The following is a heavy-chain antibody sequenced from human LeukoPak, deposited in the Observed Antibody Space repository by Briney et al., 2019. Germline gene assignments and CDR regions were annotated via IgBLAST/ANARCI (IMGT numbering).Heavy chain of an antibody. Sequence: SETLSLTCAVYGGSFSGYYWSWIRQPPGKGLEWIGEINHSGSTNYNPSLKSRVTISVDTSKNQFSLKLSSVTAADTAVYYCARAVSWFDPWGQGTLVTVSS. CDR3: ARAVSWFDP. CDR2: INHSGST. CDR1: GGSFSGYY. J-gene: IGHJ5*02. V-gene: IGHV4-34*01. D-gene: IGHD4-11*01.